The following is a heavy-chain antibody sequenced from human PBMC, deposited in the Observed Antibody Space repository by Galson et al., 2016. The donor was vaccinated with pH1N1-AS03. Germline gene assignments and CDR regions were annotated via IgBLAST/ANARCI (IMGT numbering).Heavy chain of an antibody. Sequence: SLRLSCAASGFTFSIHWMSWVRLAPEKGLEWVANIKQDGGQIYYVDAVKGRFTISRDNAKNSLYLQMNSLRVEDTAVYYCARLGYYDSNGPSFYGMDVWGQGTTVTVSS. D-gene: IGHD3-22*01. CDR1: GFTFSIHW. CDR3: ARLGYYDSNGPSFYGMDV. J-gene: IGHJ6*02. V-gene: IGHV3-7*01. CDR2: IKQDGGQI.